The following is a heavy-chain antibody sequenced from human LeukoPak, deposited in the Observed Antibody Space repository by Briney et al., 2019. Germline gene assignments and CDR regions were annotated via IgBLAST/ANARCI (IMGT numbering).Heavy chain of an antibody. J-gene: IGHJ3*02. V-gene: IGHV1-69*13. D-gene: IGHD2/OR15-2a*01. CDR3: AGFFYDNTNDAFDI. CDR1: GYTFTSYY. CDR2: IIPIYGRA. Sequence: GASVKVSCKASGYTFTSYYMHWVRQAPGQGLEWMGGIIPIYGRANYPQKFQGRVTMTADESTRTVTMQLSSLRSEDTAVYYCAGFFYDNTNDAFDIWGQGTVVTVS.